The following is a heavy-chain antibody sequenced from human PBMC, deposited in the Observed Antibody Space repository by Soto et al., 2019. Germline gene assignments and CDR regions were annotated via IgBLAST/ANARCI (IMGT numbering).Heavy chain of an antibody. Sequence: GGSLRLSCAASGFTFSSYSMNWVRQAPGKGLEWVSYISSSSSTIYYADSVKGRFTISRDNAKNSLYLQMNSLRDEDTAVYYCARGGIAAAGTGAFDIWGQGTMVTVSS. D-gene: IGHD6-13*01. V-gene: IGHV3-48*02. CDR3: ARGGIAAAGTGAFDI. CDR1: GFTFSSYS. J-gene: IGHJ3*02. CDR2: ISSSSSTI.